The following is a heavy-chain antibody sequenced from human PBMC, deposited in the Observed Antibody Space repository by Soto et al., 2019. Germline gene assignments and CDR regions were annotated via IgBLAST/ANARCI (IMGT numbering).Heavy chain of an antibody. CDR2: IYYSGST. CDR3: ARGYEGYDFWSGYYGLYYYGMDV. Sequence: SETLSLTCSVSGGSISSYYWSRIRQPPGKGLEWIGYIYYSGSTNYNPSLKSRVTISVDTSKNQFSLKLSSVTAADTAVYYCARGYEGYDFWSGYYGLYYYGMDVWGQGTTVTVSS. CDR1: GGSISSYY. D-gene: IGHD3-3*01. J-gene: IGHJ6*02. V-gene: IGHV4-59*01.